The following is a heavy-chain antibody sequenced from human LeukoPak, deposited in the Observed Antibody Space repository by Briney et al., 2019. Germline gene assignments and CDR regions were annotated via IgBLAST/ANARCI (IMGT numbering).Heavy chain of an antibody. J-gene: IGHJ4*02. CDR2: IIPILGIA. Sequence: SVKVSCKASGGTFSSYAISWVRQAPGQGLEWMGRIIPILGIANYAQKFQGRVTITADKSTSTAYMELSSLRSEDTAVYYCAKGPSRSSLSPIKWGQGTLVTVSS. CDR3: AKGPSRSSLSPIK. D-gene: IGHD3-16*01. V-gene: IGHV1-69*04. CDR1: GGTFSSYA.